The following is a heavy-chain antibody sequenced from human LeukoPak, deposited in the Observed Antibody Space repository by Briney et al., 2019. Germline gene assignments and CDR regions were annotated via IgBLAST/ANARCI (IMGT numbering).Heavy chain of an antibody. CDR1: GGSITNSTYY. CDR3: ARGYCSGGSCYSYYYYNYMDV. Sequence: PSETLSLTCSVSGGSITNSTYYWAWVRQPPGKGLEWIGNIFYTGSPYYNPSLKSRVTISVDTSKNQFSLKLSSVTAADTAVYYCARGYCSGGSCYSYYYYNYMDVWGKGTTVTVSS. D-gene: IGHD2-15*01. J-gene: IGHJ6*03. V-gene: IGHV4-39*07. CDR2: IFYTGSP.